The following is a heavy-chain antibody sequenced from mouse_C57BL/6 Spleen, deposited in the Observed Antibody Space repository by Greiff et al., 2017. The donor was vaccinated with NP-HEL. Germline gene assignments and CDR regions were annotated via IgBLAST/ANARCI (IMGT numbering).Heavy chain of an antibody. V-gene: IGHV1-80*01. D-gene: IGHD2-1*01. CDR2: IYPGDGDT. CDR3: ARHYGNLAMDY. Sequence: QVHVKQSGAELVKPGASVKISCKASGYAFSSYWMNWVKQRPGKGLEWIGQIYPGDGDTNYNGKFKGKATLTADKSSSTAYMQLSSLTSEDSAVYFCARHYGNLAMDYWGQGTSVTVSS. J-gene: IGHJ4*01. CDR1: GYAFSSYW.